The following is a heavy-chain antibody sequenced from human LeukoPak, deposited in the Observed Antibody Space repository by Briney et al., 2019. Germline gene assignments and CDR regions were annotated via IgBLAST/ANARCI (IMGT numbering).Heavy chain of an antibody. D-gene: IGHD5-24*01. J-gene: IGHJ2*01. Sequence: ASVKVSCKASGYAFTGYYMHWVRQASGQGLEWMGWINPNSGGTNYAQKFQGWVTMTRDTSISTAYMELSRLRSDDTAVYYCARVRDGYNWYFDLWGRGTLVTVSS. CDR1: GYAFTGYY. V-gene: IGHV1-2*04. CDR3: ARVRDGYNWYFDL. CDR2: INPNSGGT.